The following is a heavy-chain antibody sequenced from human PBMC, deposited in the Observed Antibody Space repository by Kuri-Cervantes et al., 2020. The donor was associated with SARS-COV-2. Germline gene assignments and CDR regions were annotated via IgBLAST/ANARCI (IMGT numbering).Heavy chain of an antibody. CDR3: ARGAKRWDTAMVIVKDWFDP. V-gene: IGHV3-30*03. CDR2: ISYDGNNK. Sequence: GESLKISCAASGFKFSRTDMHWVRQAPGKGLEWVAFISYDGNNKKCIASGKGRFIISRDNSQNKLYLQMNSLRAEDTAVYYCARGAKRWDTAMVIVKDWFDPWGQGTLVTVSS. J-gene: IGHJ5*02. CDR1: GFKFSRTD. D-gene: IGHD5-18*01.